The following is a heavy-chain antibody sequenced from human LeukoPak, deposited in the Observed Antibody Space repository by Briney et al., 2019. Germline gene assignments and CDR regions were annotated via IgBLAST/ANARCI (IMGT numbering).Heavy chain of an antibody. CDR1: GFTFNSYF. J-gene: IGHJ4*02. Sequence: GGSLRLSCAASGFTFNSYFMSWVRQAPGKGLEWVANIKQDGSEKSYVDSVKGRFTISRDNAKNSLYLQMNSLRAEDTAVYYSARDRYYYDSSGYYRTMYYFDYWGQGTLVTVSS. CDR3: ARDRYYYDSSGYYRTMYYFDY. D-gene: IGHD3-22*01. V-gene: IGHV3-7*01. CDR2: IKQDGSEK.